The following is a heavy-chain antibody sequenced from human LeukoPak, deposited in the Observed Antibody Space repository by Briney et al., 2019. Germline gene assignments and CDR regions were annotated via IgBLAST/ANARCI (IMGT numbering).Heavy chain of an antibody. CDR1: GGTFSSYT. CDR2: IIPILGIA. D-gene: IGHD3-22*01. CDR3: ASPGFYDSSGNGGGY. J-gene: IGHJ4*02. V-gene: IGHV1-69*02. Sequence: ASVKVSCQASGGTFSSYTISWVRQAPGQGLEWMGRIIPILGIANYAQEFQGRVTITADKSTSTAYMELSSLRSEDTAVYYCASPGFYDSSGNGGGYWGQGTLVTVSS.